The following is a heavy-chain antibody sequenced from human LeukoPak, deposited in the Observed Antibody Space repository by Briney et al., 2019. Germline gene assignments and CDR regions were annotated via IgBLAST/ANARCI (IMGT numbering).Heavy chain of an antibody. V-gene: IGHV3-7*01. Sequence: GGSLRLSCAASGFTFSSYWMSWVRQAPGKGLEWVANIKQDGSEKYYVDSVKGRFTISRDNAKNSLYLQMNSLRAEDTAVYYCAKSKREWELRHAFDIWGQGTMVTVSS. D-gene: IGHD1-26*01. CDR3: AKSKREWELRHAFDI. CDR2: IKQDGSEK. J-gene: IGHJ3*02. CDR1: GFTFSSYW.